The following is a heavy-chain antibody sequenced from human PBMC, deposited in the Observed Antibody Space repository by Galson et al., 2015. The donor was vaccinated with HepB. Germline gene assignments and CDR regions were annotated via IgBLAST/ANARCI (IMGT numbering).Heavy chain of an antibody. Sequence: SVKVSCEASGYTFTSYYMHWVRQAPGQGLEWMGIINPSGGSTSYAQKFQGRVTMTRDTSTSTVYMELSSLRSEDTAVYYCARSARVTMVRGVTNPDYWGQGTLVTVSS. V-gene: IGHV1-46*03. CDR3: ARSARVTMVRGVTNPDY. CDR1: GYTFTSYY. CDR2: INPSGGST. D-gene: IGHD3-10*01. J-gene: IGHJ4*02.